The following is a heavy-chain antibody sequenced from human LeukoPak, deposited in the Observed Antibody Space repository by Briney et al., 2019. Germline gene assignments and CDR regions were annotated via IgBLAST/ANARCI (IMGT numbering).Heavy chain of an antibody. J-gene: IGHJ6*03. V-gene: IGHV3-21*05. Sequence: GGSLRLSCAASGFTFNSYSMNWVRQAPGKGLEWVSYISSSSSYIYYADSVKGRFTISRDNAKNSLYLQMDSLRVEDTAEYYCARDPYSGNYGAYYYYYMDVWGKGTTVTVSS. CDR2: ISSSSSYI. D-gene: IGHD1-26*01. CDR3: ARDPYSGNYGAYYYYYMDV. CDR1: GFTFNSYS.